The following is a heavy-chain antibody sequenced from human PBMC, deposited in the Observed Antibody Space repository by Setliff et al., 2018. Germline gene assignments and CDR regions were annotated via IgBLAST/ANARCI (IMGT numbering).Heavy chain of an antibody. CDR1: EFTFRSYW. D-gene: IGHD1-26*01. V-gene: IGHV3-7*01. CDR3: ARGGIVTARCQEF. Sequence: LGGSLRLSCVGSEFTFRSYWMTWVRQAPGKGLEWVANINPDGSEKYYADFVKGRFTISRDNAKSLLYLQMNSLRTEDTAVYFCARGGIVTARCQEFWGPGTLVTVSS. J-gene: IGHJ4*02. CDR2: INPDGSEK.